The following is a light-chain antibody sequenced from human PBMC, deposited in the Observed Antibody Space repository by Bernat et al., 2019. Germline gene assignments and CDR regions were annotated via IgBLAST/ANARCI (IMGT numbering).Light chain of an antibody. CDR3: QAWDSNTGV. V-gene: IGLV3-1*01. J-gene: IGLJ3*02. CDR2: QDD. CDR1: RLGSKY. Sequence: YELTQPPSVSVSPGQTASITCSGDRLGSKYTCWYHQKPGQSPVVVIYQDDKPPPGIPERFSASHSGNTATLTVSGAQAMDEADYYCQAWDSNTGVFGGGTKLTVL.